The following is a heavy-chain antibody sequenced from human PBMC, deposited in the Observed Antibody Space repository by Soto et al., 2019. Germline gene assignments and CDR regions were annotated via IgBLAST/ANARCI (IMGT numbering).Heavy chain of an antibody. V-gene: IGHV4-59*01. CDR1: GGSIVGDS. D-gene: IGHD2-8*01. CDR3: ARAGIVQVSYAMDV. CDR2: IYHSGST. J-gene: IGHJ6*02. Sequence: PSETLSLTCTVSGGSIVGDSWSWIRQSPGKGLDFIGYIYHSGSTNYNPSLKSRVTISMDTSKNQFSLRLSSVTAADTAVYYCARAGIVQVSYAMDVWGQGTTVTVSS.